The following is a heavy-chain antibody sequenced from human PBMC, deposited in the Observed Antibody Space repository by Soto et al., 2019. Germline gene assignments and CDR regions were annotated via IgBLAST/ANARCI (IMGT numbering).Heavy chain of an antibody. J-gene: IGHJ3*02. Sequence: QVQLQQWGAGLLKPSETLSLTCAVSGGSFIGYYWTWIRRPPGKGLEWIGEINQSGSTNSNPSLKSRPTLSVHTTKSQYSLKLTSVTAPDTATYACARHPTAQWEVGFVAFDIWDQGTMVTVSS. CDR3: ARHPTAQWEVGFVAFDI. D-gene: IGHD1-26*01. CDR2: INQSGST. V-gene: IGHV4-34*01. CDR1: GGSFIGYY.